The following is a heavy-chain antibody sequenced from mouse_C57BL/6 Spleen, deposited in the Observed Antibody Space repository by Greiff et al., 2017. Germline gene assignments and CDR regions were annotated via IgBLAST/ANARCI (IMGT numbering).Heavy chain of an antibody. V-gene: IGHV1-81*01. CDR3: ARGYGSSYAWFAY. Sequence: LVESGAELARPGASVKLSCKASGYTFTSYGISWVKQRTGQGLEWIGEIYPRSGNTYYNEKFKGKATLTADKSSSTAYMELRSLTSEDSAVYFCARGYGSSYAWFAYWGQGTLVTVSA. CDR2: IYPRSGNT. J-gene: IGHJ3*01. D-gene: IGHD1-1*01. CDR1: GYTFTSYG.